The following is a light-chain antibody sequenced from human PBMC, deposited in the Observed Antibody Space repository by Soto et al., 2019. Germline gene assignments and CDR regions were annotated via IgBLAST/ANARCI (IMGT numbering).Light chain of an antibody. CDR3: QQYNNWPYT. V-gene: IGKV3-15*01. J-gene: IGKJ2*01. CDR1: QRIDTS. Sequence: EIVMTQSPATLSVSPGERATLSCRASQRIDTSLAWYQQRPGQAPRLLLYNAATRATGIPARFSGSGSGTEFTLTISSLQSEDFAVYYCQQYNNWPYTFGQGTKLEIK. CDR2: NAA.